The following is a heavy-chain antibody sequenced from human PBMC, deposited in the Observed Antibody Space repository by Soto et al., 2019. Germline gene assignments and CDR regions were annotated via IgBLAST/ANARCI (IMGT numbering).Heavy chain of an antibody. CDR1: GFTVSSNY. J-gene: IGHJ6*03. V-gene: IGHV3-53*04. CDR2: IYSGGST. CDR3: AREAVYYGSGSRRYYYMDV. D-gene: IGHD3-10*01. Sequence: GGSLRLSCAASGFTVSSNYMSWVRQAPGKGLEWVSVIYSGGSTYYADSVKGRFTISRHNSKNTLYLQMNSLRAEDTAVYYCAREAVYYGSGSRRYYYMDVWGKGTTVTVSS.